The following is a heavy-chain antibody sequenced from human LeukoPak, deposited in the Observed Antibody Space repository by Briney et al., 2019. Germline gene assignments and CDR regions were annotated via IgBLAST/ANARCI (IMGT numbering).Heavy chain of an antibody. J-gene: IGHJ3*02. V-gene: IGHV3-33*08. CDR1: GFTFSSYG. CDR3: AFPAHHWLVRGAFDI. D-gene: IGHD6-19*01. CDR2: ISSDGGTT. Sequence: GGSLRLSCAASGFTFSSYGIHWVRQAPGKGLEWVVVISSDGGTTYYADSVKGRFTISRDNSKRTLYLQLNNLRVEDTAIYYCAFPAHHWLVRGAFDIWGQGTVVTVSS.